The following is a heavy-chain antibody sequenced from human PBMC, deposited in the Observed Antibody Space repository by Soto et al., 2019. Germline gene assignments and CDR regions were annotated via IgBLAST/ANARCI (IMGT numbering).Heavy chain of an antibody. CDR3: ARELGYCSGGSCYAANDY. CDR1: GFTFSDYY. D-gene: IGHD2-15*01. J-gene: IGHJ4*02. Sequence: PGGSLRLSCAASGFTFSDYYMVWIRQAPGKGLEWVSYISSSGSTIYYADSVKGRFTISRDNAKNSLYLQMNSLRAEDTAVYYCARELGYCSGGSCYAANDYWGQGTLVTVSS. CDR2: ISSSGSTI. V-gene: IGHV3-11*01.